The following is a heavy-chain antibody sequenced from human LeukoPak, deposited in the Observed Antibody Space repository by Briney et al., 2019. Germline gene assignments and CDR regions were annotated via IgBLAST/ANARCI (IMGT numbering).Heavy chain of an antibody. CDR3: AKDQRFGDLDDY. CDR1: GFTFSSNG. J-gene: IGHJ4*02. Sequence: GRSLRLSCAASGFTFSSNGMHWVRQAPGKGLEWVAVIWYDGSNKYYAYSVKGRFAISRDNSKNTLYLQMSSLRAEDTAVYYCAKDQRFGDLDDYRGQGTLVTVSS. V-gene: IGHV3-33*06. D-gene: IGHD3-10*01. CDR2: IWYDGSNK.